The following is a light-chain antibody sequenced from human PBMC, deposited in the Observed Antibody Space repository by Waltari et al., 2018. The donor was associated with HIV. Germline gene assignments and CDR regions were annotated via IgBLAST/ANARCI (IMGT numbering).Light chain of an antibody. CDR3: SAWDSSLNVWM. Sequence: QAGLTQPPSVSKALRQTATLTCTGNSNNVGFQGAAWLQQHQGHPPRLLSYRNNNRPSGISERFSASRSGNTASLTITGLQPEDEADYYCSAWDSSLNVWMFGGGTNVTVL. V-gene: IGLV10-54*04. CDR2: RNN. CDR1: SNNVGFQG. J-gene: IGLJ3*02.